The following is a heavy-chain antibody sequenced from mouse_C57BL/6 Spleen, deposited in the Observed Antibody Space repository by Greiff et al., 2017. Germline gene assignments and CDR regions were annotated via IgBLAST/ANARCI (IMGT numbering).Heavy chain of an antibody. CDR3: TTSYGSSPFAY. CDR2: IDPEDGDT. Sequence: EVQLQQSGAELVRPGASVKLSCTASGFNIKDYYMHWVKQRPEQGLEWIGRIDPEDGDTEYAPKFQGKATMTADTSSNTAYLQLSSLASEDTAVYYCTTSYGSSPFAYWGQGTLVTVSA. V-gene: IGHV14-1*01. CDR1: GFNIKDYY. J-gene: IGHJ3*01. D-gene: IGHD1-1*01.